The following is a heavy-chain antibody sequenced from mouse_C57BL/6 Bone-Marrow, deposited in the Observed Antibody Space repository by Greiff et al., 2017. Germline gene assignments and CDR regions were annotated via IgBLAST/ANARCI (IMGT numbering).Heavy chain of an antibody. Sequence: VQLKESGAELVKPGASVKLSCTASGFNIKDYYMPWVKQRTEQGLEWIGRIDPEDGETKYAPKFQGKATITADTSSNTAYLQLSSLTSEDTAVYYCARLPIYYGNPFAYWGQGTLVTVSA. CDR1: GFNIKDYY. CDR2: IDPEDGET. V-gene: IGHV14-2*01. CDR3: ARLPIYYGNPFAY. J-gene: IGHJ3*01. D-gene: IGHD2-1*01.